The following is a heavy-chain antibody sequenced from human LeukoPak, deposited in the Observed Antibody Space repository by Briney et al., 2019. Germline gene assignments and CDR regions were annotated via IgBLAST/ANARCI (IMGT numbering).Heavy chain of an antibody. Sequence: ASVKVSCKASGYTFTGYFMHWVRQAPGQGLEWMGWINPNIGDASYAQKFQGRVTMTRDRSINTAYMELSRLTSDDTAVCYCARMDLDGGDSIGFDSWGQGTLVTVSS. CDR3: ARMDLDGGDSIGFDS. CDR1: GYTFTGYF. D-gene: IGHD2-21*02. V-gene: IGHV1-2*02. CDR2: INPNIGDA. J-gene: IGHJ5*01.